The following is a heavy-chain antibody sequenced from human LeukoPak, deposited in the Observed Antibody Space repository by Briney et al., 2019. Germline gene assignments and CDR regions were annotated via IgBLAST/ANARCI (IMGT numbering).Heavy chain of an antibody. Sequence: GESLKISCKGCGYSFTSYWIGWVRQMPGKGLEWMGIIYPGDSDTRYSPSFQGQVTISADKSISTAYLQWSSLKASDTAMYYCARGRTLKFVPFYYWVQGTLVTVSS. CDR2: IYPGDSDT. D-gene: IGHD3-10*01. CDR1: GYSFTSYW. CDR3: ARGRTLKFVPFYY. V-gene: IGHV5-51*01. J-gene: IGHJ4*02.